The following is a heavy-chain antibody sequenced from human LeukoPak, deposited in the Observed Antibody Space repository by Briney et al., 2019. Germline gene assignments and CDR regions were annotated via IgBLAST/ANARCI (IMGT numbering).Heavy chain of an antibody. CDR1: GYTLTVLS. D-gene: IGHD1-26*01. V-gene: IGHV1-24*01. CDR2: FDPEDSET. Sequence: GPSVKVSCKVSGYTLTVLSIRWVRQATRQGLEWRGGFDPEDSETIYAQKFQGRVTKTEDTSTDTAYMELSSLRSEDTAVYYCATSSLRGSYWVYYYMDVWGKGTTVTISS. CDR3: ATSSLRGSYWVYYYMDV. J-gene: IGHJ6*03.